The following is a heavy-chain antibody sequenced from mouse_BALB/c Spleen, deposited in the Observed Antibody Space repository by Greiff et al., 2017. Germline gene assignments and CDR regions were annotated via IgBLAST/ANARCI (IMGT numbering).Heavy chain of an antibody. CDR2: IDPSDSYT. Sequence: QVQLKQPGAELVKPGASVKLSCKASGYTFTSYWMHWVKQRPGQGLEWIGEIDPSDSYTNYNQKFKGKATLTVDKSSSTAYMQLSSLTSEDSAVYYCARPYGSSLYYAMDYWGQGTSVTVSS. V-gene: IGHV1-69*02. D-gene: IGHD1-1*01. J-gene: IGHJ4*01. CDR3: ARPYGSSLYYAMDY. CDR1: GYTFTSYW.